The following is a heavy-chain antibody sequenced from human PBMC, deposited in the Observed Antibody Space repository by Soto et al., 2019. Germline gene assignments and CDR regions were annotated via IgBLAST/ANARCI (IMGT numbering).Heavy chain of an antibody. V-gene: IGHV3-23*01. D-gene: IGHD3-10*01. CDR1: GFTFSSYA. Sequence: SLRLSCAASGFTFSSYAMSWVRQTPGKGLEWVSAISGSGGSTYYADSVKGRFTISRDNSKNTLYLQMNSLRAEDTAVYYCEKSTGPQDLLWFGYWGQGTLVTVSP. CDR3: EKSTGPQDLLWFGY. CDR2: ISGSGGST. J-gene: IGHJ4*02.